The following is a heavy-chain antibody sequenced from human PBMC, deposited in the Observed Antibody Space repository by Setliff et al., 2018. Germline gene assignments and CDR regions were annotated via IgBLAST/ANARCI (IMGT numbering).Heavy chain of an antibody. CDR1: GFSITSGYF. Sequence: SETLSLTCAVSGFSITSGYFWGWIRQPPGKGLEWIGSLYHSGTTYYNPSLKSRVTISVDTSKNQFSLKLRSVTAADTAVYYCATTGTYRYFDYWGQGTLVTVSS. CDR3: ATTGTYRYFDY. D-gene: IGHD1-1*01. CDR2: LYHSGTT. V-gene: IGHV4-38-2*01. J-gene: IGHJ4*02.